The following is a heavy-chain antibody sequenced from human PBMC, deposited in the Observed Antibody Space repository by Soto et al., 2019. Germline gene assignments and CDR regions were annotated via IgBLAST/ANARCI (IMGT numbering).Heavy chain of an antibody. CDR2: IYYSGST. CDR3: ARDGFWSGYYTGEDYYYYMDV. V-gene: IGHV4-59*01. Sequence: PSETLSLTCTVSGGSISSYYWSWIRQPPGKGLEWIGYIYYSGSTNYNPSLKSRVTISVDTSKNQFSLKLSSVTAADTAVYYCARDGFWSGYYTGEDYYYYMDVWGKGTTVTVSS. D-gene: IGHD3-3*01. J-gene: IGHJ6*03. CDR1: GGSISSYY.